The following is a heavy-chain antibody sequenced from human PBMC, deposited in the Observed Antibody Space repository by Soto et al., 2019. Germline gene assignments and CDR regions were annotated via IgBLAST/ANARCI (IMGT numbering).Heavy chain of an antibody. CDR3: ARGPANSGYDLYYYYYGMDV. CDR2: ISSSSSYI. J-gene: IGHJ6*02. CDR1: GFTFSSYS. Sequence: WGSLRLSCAASGFTFSSYSMNWVRQAPGKGLEWVSSISSSSSYIYYADSVKGRFTIPRDNAKNSLYLQMNSLRAEDTAVYYCARGPANSGYDLYYYYYGMDVWGQGTTVTVSS. D-gene: IGHD5-12*01. V-gene: IGHV3-21*01.